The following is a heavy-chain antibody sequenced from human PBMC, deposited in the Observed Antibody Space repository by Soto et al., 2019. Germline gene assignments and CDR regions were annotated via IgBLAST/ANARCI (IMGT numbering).Heavy chain of an antibody. CDR1: GVNFRSYG. Sequence: GVQRLSSTASGVNFRSYGMSWVRQAPGKGLEWVSAISGSGGSAYYADSVKGRFTISRDNSKNTLYLQMNSLRAEDAAVYYCAKGSIEAAGTGFDYWGQGTLVTVS. D-gene: IGHD6-13*01. V-gene: IGHV3-23*01. CDR3: AKGSIEAAGTGFDY. J-gene: IGHJ4*02. CDR2: ISGSGGSA.